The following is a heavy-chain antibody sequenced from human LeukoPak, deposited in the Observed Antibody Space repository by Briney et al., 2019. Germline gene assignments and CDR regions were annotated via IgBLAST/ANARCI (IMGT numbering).Heavy chain of an antibody. V-gene: IGHV3-15*01. J-gene: IGHJ4*02. D-gene: IGHD1-1*01. CDR2: IKSKTDGGTT. CDR3: TTDPAEEGLEDDY. CDR1: GFTFSNAW. Sequence: GGSLRLSCAASGFTFSNAWMSWVRQAPGKGLEWVGRIKSKTDGGTTDYAAPVKGRFTISRDDSKNTLYLQMNSLKTEDTAVYYCTTDPAEEGLEDDYWGQGTLVTVSS.